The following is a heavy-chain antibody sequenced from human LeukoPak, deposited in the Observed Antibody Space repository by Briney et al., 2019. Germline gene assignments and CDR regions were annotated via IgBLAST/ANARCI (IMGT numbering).Heavy chain of an antibody. CDR2: ISSNGSNK. CDR3: AKERSAAYDALDI. CDR1: GFTFTTNA. Sequence: GGSLRLSCAASGFTFTTNAMSWVRQAPGKGLEWVAFISSNGSNKYNADSVKGRFTISRDNSKNTVYLQMNSLRPEDSAVYYCAKERSAAYDALDIWGQGTMVTVSS. D-gene: IGHD2-15*01. J-gene: IGHJ3*02. V-gene: IGHV3-30-3*01.